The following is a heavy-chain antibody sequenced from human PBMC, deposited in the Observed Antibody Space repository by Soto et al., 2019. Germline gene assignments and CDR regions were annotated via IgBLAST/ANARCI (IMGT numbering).Heavy chain of an antibody. D-gene: IGHD3-10*01. CDR1: GGSISSYY. CDR2: IYYSGST. CDR3: ARRYGSFFDI. J-gene: IGHJ3*02. Sequence: SETLSLTCTVSGGSISSYYWSWIRRPPGKGLEWIGYIYYSGSTNYNPSLKSRVTISVDTSKNQFSLKLSSVTAADTAVYYCARRYGSFFDIWGQGTMVTVSS. V-gene: IGHV4-59*08.